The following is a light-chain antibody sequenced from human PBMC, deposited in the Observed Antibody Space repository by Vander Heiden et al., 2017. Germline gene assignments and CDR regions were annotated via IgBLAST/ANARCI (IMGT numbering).Light chain of an antibody. V-gene: IGKV1-33*01. CDR2: DAS. CDR3: QEDDNVPYT. Sequence: DIQMTQSPSSLSASVGDRVTITCQASQDISNHLNWYQQKPWKAPKVLIYDASNLETGVPSRVSGSRSGAYFTFTMSSLQPEDIGTYYCQEDDNVPYTFGQGTKLEIK. CDR1: QDISNH. J-gene: IGKJ2*01.